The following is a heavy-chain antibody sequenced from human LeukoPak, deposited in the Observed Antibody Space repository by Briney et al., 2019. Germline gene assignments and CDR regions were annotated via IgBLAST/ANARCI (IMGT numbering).Heavy chain of an antibody. CDR3: ARLGGRVAKDDRLDY. J-gene: IGHJ4*02. CDR1: GYTFTSYD. V-gene: IGHV1-8*03. Sequence: ASVKISCKASGYTFTSYDINWVRLASGQGLEWMAWMNPNNAYTGYAQNFQGRVTITRDISTSTAYMELSSLTSDDTAVYYCARLGGRVAKDDRLDYWGQGTLVTVSS. D-gene: IGHD3-16*01. CDR2: MNPNNAYT.